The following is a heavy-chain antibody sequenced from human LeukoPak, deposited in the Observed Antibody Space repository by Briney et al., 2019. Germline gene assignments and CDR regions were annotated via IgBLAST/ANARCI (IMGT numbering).Heavy chain of an antibody. Sequence: PSETLSLTCAVYGGSFSGYYWSWIRQPPGKGLEWIGEINHSGSTNYNPSLKSRVTISVDTSRNQFSLKLSSVTAADTAVYYCARGQYNIYLYGTTNWFDAWGQGTLVAVSS. V-gene: IGHV4-34*01. CDR2: INHSGST. CDR3: ARGQYNIYLYGTTNWFDA. D-gene: IGHD1-14*01. J-gene: IGHJ5*02. CDR1: GGSFSGYY.